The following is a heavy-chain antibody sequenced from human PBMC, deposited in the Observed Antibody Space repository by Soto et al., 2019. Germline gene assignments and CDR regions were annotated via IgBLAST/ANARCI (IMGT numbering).Heavy chain of an antibody. CDR2: ISYDGSNK. J-gene: IGHJ4*02. Sequence: GGSLRLSCAASGFTFSSYAMHWVRQAPGKGLEWVAVISYDGSNKYYADSVKGRFTISRDNSKNTLYLQMNSLRAEDTAVYYCARDLNGGGDKLPLYYFDYWGQGTLVTVSS. CDR3: ARDLNGGGDKLPLYYFDY. V-gene: IGHV3-30-3*01. D-gene: IGHD2-21*02. CDR1: GFTFSSYA.